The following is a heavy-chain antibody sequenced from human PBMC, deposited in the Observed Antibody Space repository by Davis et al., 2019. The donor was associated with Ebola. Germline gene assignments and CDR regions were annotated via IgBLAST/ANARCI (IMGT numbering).Heavy chain of an antibody. CDR1: GFAFTDAW. Sequence: PGGSLRLSCAVSGFAFTDAWMSWVRQAPGKGLEWLGRIKSEADGGTTVYAAPVKGRFTISRDDSKQTLSLHMNSLKTEDTATYYCTTDAIDLYGEPADFFQHWGQGTLVTVS. J-gene: IGHJ1*01. V-gene: IGHV3-15*01. CDR3: TTDAIDLYGEPADFFQH. CDR2: IKSEADGGTT. D-gene: IGHD4-17*01.